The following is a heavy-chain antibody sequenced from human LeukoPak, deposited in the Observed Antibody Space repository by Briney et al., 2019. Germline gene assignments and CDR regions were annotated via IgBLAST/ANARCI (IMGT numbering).Heavy chain of an antibody. V-gene: IGHV1-18*01. CDR1: GYTFTSYG. CDR2: ISAYNGNT. D-gene: IGHD2-15*01. Sequence: ASVKVSCKASGYTFTSYGISWVRQAPGQGLEWMGWISAYNGNTNYAQKLQGRVTMTTDTSTSTAYMELRSLRSDDTAVYYCARDQHAYYSGGSCYADYWGQGTLVTVSS. CDR3: ARDQHAYYSGGSCYADY. J-gene: IGHJ4*02.